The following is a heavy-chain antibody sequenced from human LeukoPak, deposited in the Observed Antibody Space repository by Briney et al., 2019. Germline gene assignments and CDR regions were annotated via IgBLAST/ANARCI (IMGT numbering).Heavy chain of an antibody. V-gene: IGHV3-74*01. CDR2: INSDGSST. J-gene: IGHJ4*02. D-gene: IGHD5-12*01. Sequence: PGGSLRLSCAASGFTFSSYWMHWVRQAPGKGLVWVSRINSDGSSTSYADSVKGRFTISRDNAKNTLYLQMNSLRAEDTAVYYCATVDIVATIGDYWGQGTLVTVSS. CDR3: ATVDIVATIGDY. CDR1: GFTFSSYW.